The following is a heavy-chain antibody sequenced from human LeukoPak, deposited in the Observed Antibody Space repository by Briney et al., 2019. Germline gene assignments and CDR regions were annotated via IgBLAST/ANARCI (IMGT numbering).Heavy chain of an antibody. CDR1: GYTFTSYD. V-gene: IGHV1-8*03. J-gene: IGHJ6*03. D-gene: IGHD3-3*01. CDR3: ARYSAIFGVVPRDYYYMDV. Sequence: ASVKVSCKASGYTFTSYDINWVRQATGQGLEWMGWMNPNCGNTGYAQKFQGRVTITRNTSISTAYMELSSLRSEDTAVYYCARYSAIFGVVPRDYYYMDVWGKGTTVTVSS. CDR2: MNPNCGNT.